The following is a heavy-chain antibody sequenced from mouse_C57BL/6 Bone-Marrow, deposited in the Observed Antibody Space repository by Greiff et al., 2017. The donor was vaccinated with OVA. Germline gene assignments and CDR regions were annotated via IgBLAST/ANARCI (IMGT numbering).Heavy chain of an antibody. J-gene: IGHJ4*01. CDR3: ARGNFGSSFYAMDY. CDR1: GFNIKNTY. D-gene: IGHD1-1*01. Sequence: EVQLPQSVAELVRPGASVKLSCTASGFNIKNTYMHWVKQRPEQGLAWSGRIDPANDNTKYAPKFQGKATMTADTSSNTAYLQLSSLSSEDTAVYCCARGNFGSSFYAMDYWGQGTSVTVSS. V-gene: IGHV14-3*01. CDR2: IDPANDNT.